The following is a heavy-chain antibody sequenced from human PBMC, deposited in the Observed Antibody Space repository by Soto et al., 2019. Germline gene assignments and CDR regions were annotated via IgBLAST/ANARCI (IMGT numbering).Heavy chain of an antibody. CDR1: GGTFSSYA. Sequence: QVQLVQSGAEVKKPGSSVKVSCKASGGTFSSYAISWVRQAPGQGLEWMGGIIPIFGTANYAQKFQGRVTITADESTSKAYMELGSVRSEDTAVYYCARYGGRGGGYCSSTSCYNLGYWGQGTLVTVSS. J-gene: IGHJ4*02. CDR3: ARYGGRGGGYCSSTSCYNLGY. CDR2: IIPIFGTA. V-gene: IGHV1-69*01. D-gene: IGHD2-2*02.